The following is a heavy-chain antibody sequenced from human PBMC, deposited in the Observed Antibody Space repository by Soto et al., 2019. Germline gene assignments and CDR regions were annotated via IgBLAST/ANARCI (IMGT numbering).Heavy chain of an antibody. CDR3: ARETSSSWYRAPYYYYYGMDV. J-gene: IGHJ6*02. Sequence: SETLSLTCTVSGGSISSGGYYWSWIRQHPGKGLEWIGYIYYSGSTYYNPSPKSRVTISVDTSKNQFSLKLSSVTAADTAVYYCARETSSSWYRAPYYYYYGMDVWGQGTTVTVSS. V-gene: IGHV4-31*03. D-gene: IGHD6-13*01. CDR2: IYYSGST. CDR1: GGSISSGGYY.